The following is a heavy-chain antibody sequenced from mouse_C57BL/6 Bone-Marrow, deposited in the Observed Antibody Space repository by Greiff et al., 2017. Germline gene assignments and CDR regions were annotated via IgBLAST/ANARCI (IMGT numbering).Heavy chain of an antibody. D-gene: IGHD2-4*01. CDR2: IDPETGGT. CDR1: GYTFTDYE. J-gene: IGHJ4*01. Sequence: QVQLQQSGAELVRPGASVTLSCKASGYTFTDYEMHWVKQTPVHGLEWIGAIDPETGGTAYNQKFKGKAILTADKSSSTAYMELRSLTSEDSAVYYCTRCTMITTRYYAMDYWGQGTSVTVSS. V-gene: IGHV1-15*01. CDR3: TRCTMITTRYYAMDY.